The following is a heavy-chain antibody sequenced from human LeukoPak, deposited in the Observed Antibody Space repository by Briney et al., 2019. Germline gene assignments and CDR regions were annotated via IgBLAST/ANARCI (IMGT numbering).Heavy chain of an antibody. CDR2: INHSGST. D-gene: IGHD4-17*01. CDR3: ARESFGDYVNQADAFDI. J-gene: IGHJ3*02. Sequence: SETLSLTCAVYGGSFSGYYWSWIRQPPGKALEWIGEINHSGSTNYNPSLKSRVTISVDTSKNQFSLKLSSVTAADTAVYYCARESFGDYVNQADAFDIWGQGTMVTVSS. CDR1: GGSFSGYY. V-gene: IGHV4-34*01.